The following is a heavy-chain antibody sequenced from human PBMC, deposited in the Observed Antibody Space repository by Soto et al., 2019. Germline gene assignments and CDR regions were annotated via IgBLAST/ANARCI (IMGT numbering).Heavy chain of an antibody. D-gene: IGHD3-22*01. CDR3: ARHTDYYYDSSGYPKAEYFQH. Sequence: SETLSLTCTVSGGTISSGGYYWSWIRQHPGKGLEWIGYIYYSGSTNYNPSLKSRVTISVDTSKNQFSLKLSSVTAADTAVYYCARHTDYYYDSSGYPKAEYFQHWGQGTLVTVSS. V-gene: IGHV4-61*08. J-gene: IGHJ1*01. CDR1: GGTISSGGYY. CDR2: IYYSGST.